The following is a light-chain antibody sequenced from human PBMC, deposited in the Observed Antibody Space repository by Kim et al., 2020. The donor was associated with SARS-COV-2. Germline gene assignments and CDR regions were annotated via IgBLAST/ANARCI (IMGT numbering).Light chain of an antibody. CDR3: QTWGTGIRV. CDR2: LNSDGSH. V-gene: IGLV4-69*01. J-gene: IGLJ3*02. CDR1: SGHSSYA. Sequence: SVNLTCTLSSGHSSYAIAWHQQQPEKGPRYLMKLNSDGSHSKGDGIPDRFSGSSSGAERYLTISSLQSEDEADYYCQTWGTGIRVFGGGTQLTVL.